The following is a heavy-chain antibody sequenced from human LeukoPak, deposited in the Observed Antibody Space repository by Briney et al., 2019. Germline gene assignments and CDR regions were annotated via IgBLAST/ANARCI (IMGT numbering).Heavy chain of an antibody. Sequence: PSETLSLTCAVYGGSFSGYYWSWIRQPPGKGLEWIGEINHSGSTNYNPSLKSRVTISVDTSKNQFSLKLSSVTAADTAVYYCARRPSFQLYGYFDYWGQGTLVTVSS. V-gene: IGHV4-34*01. CDR2: INHSGST. D-gene: IGHD2-8*01. CDR3: ARRPSFQLYGYFDY. CDR1: GGSFSGYY. J-gene: IGHJ4*02.